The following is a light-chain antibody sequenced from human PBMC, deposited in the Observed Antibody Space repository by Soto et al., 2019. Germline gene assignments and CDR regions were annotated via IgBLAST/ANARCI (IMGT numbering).Light chain of an antibody. V-gene: IGKV3-15*01. CDR3: QQTYSTLLT. Sequence: EIVMTQSPATLSVSPGERATLSCRASQSVTSNLAWYQQKPGRAPRLLIYGASTRATGIPARFSGSGSGTEFTLTISNLQSEDFATYYCQQTYSTLLTFGGGTKVEI. CDR1: QSVTSN. J-gene: IGKJ4*01. CDR2: GAS.